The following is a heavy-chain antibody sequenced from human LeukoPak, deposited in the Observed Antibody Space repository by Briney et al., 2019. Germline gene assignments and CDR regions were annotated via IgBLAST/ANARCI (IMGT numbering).Heavy chain of an antibody. D-gene: IGHD3-3*01. CDR3: AKDRQTITIFGVVNTPRANFDY. V-gene: IGHV3-30*02. CDR1: GFSFSRYD. CDR2: IRYDGSNK. Sequence: PGGSLRLSCAASGFSFSRYDIHWVRQAPGKGLEWVALIRYDGSNKNYAESEKGRFTISRDNFMSTVYLQMNSLRAEDTAVYYCAKDRQTITIFGVVNTPRANFDYWGQGTLVTVSS. J-gene: IGHJ4*02.